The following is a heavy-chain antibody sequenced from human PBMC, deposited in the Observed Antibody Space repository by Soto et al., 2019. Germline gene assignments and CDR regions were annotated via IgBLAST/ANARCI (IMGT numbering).Heavy chain of an antibody. V-gene: IGHV3-48*01. Sequence: EVQLVESGGGLVQPGGSLRLSCAASGFTFSSYSMNWVRQAPGKGLEWVSYISSSSSTIYYADSVKGRFTISRDNAKNSLYSQRTGPRVEDPAVYYCAREGSSGWNGLNWFDPWGQGTLVTVSS. CDR3: AREGSSGWNGLNWFDP. CDR1: GFTFSSYS. J-gene: IGHJ5*02. D-gene: IGHD6-19*01. CDR2: ISSSSSTI.